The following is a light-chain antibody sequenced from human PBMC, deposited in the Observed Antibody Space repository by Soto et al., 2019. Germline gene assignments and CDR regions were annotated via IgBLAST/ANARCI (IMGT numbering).Light chain of an antibody. Sequence: DIQMTESRSSLSASAGDRVTITCRASQSISSYLNWYQQKPGKAPKLLIYAASSLQSGVPSRFSGSGSGTEFTLTIISLQPDDFATYYRQHYNSYSEAFGQGTKV. CDR1: QSISSY. V-gene: IGKV1-39*01. J-gene: IGKJ1*01. CDR2: AAS. CDR3: QHYNSYSEA.